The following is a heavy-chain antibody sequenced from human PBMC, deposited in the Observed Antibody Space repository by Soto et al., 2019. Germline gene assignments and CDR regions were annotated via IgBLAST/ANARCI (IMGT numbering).Heavy chain of an antibody. CDR3: ARDGSKIDGYGVQLGY. D-gene: IGHD5-12*01. J-gene: IGHJ4*02. Sequence: QVQLVQSGAEVKKPGASVKVSCKASGYTFTSYDIHWGRQATGQGLEWMGRMNTKSGDTGLAQKFQGRITMTRNTSITTAYRELNSLRSEDTAVYYCARDGSKIDGYGVQLGYWGQGTVVTVSS. CDR1: GYTFTSYD. CDR2: MNTKSGDT. V-gene: IGHV1-8*01.